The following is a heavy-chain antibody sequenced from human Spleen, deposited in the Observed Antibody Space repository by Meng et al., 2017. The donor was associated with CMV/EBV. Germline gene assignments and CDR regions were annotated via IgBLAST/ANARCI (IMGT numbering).Heavy chain of an antibody. CDR2: IFSTGTYI. D-gene: IGHD3-22*01. CDR3: ARDSSSGYYYGMDV. V-gene: IGHV3-21*01. J-gene: IGHJ6*02. CDR1: GFRFSSYD. Sequence: GGSLRLSCAASGFRFSSYDMSWVRQAPGKGLEWVSSIFSTGTYIAYADSVKGRFTISRDNAKSSLHLQMNSLRAEDTAVYYCARDSSSGYYYGMDVWGQGTTVTVSS.